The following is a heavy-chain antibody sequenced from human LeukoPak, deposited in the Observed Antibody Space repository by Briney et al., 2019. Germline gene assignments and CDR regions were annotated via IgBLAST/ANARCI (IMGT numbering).Heavy chain of an antibody. V-gene: IGHV1-2*02. CDR3: TRPLAGDGTAAAQFAS. D-gene: IGHD6-13*01. CDR1: GYTFTGDD. Sequence: RASVTVSCKASGYTFTGDDIYWVRQAPGQGLEWMGWINPNNGGTKYAQKFQGRVTMTRDTSISTAYMELRRLTSDDTAVYYCTRPLAGDGTAAAQFASWGQGTLVTVSS. J-gene: IGHJ4*02. CDR2: INPNNGGT.